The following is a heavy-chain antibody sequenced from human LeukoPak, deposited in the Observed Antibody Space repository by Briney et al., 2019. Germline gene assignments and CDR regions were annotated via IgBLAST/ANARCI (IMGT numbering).Heavy chain of an antibody. Sequence: PGGSLRLSCAASGFTVSSNYMSWVRQAPGKGLEWVSVIYSGGSTYYADSVKGRFTISRDNSKNTLYLQMNRLRAEDTAVYYCARYMILGFFFDYWGQGTLVTVSS. CDR1: GFTVSSNY. CDR2: IYSGGST. V-gene: IGHV3-53*01. D-gene: IGHD3/OR15-3a*01. CDR3: ARYMILGFFFDY. J-gene: IGHJ4*02.